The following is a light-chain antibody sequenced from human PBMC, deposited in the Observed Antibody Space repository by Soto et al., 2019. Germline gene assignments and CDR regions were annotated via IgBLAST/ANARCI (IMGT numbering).Light chain of an antibody. V-gene: IGKV3-11*01. J-gene: IGKJ2*01. CDR3: QQRSNWPPGYT. Sequence: EIVLTQSPATLSLSPGERATLSCRASPRVSSYLAWYQQKPGQAPRLLIYDASNRATGIPARFSGSGSGTDFTLTIRSLEPEDFAVYYCQQRSNWPPGYTFGQGTKLEIK. CDR1: PRVSSY. CDR2: DAS.